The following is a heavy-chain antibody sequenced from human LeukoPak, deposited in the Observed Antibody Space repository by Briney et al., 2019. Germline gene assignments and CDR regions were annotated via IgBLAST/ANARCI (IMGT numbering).Heavy chain of an antibody. CDR3: ARGPQRHVDTTMISRLWDY. V-gene: IGHV3-30*04. D-gene: IGHD5-18*01. Sequence: GRSLRLSCAASGFTFSSYAMHWVRQAPGKGLEWVTVISYDGSNKYYTDSVKGRFTISRDNSKNTLYLQMNSLRAEDRAVYYCARGPQRHVDTTMISRLWDYWGQGTLVTVSS. CDR2: ISYDGSNK. CDR1: GFTFSSYA. J-gene: IGHJ4*02.